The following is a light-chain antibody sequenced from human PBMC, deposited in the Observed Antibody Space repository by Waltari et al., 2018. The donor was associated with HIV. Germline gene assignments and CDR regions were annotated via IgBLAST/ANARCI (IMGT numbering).Light chain of an antibody. CDR2: AIS. J-gene: IGLJ2*01. CDR3: TSYISSASPE. Sequence: QSALTQPASVSGSPGQSITISCTGTGSDLRDYNSVSWYQHHPGKAPKVGIYAISNRPSGVSSRCAGSIAANTASLTISGLQAEDEADYFCTSYISSASPEFGGGTKVTVL. V-gene: IGLV2-14*01. CDR1: GSDLRDYNS.